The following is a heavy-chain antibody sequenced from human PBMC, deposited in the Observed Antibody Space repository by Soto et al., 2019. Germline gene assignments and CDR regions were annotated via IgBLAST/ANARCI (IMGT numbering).Heavy chain of an antibody. CDR3: ARHEYYYVLGSYYPHY. J-gene: IGHJ4*02. CDR2: IYYSGTT. V-gene: IGHV4-39*01. Sequence: QLQLQESGPGLVKPSETLSLTCTVSGGSISSSNYYWGWIRQPPGKGLEWIGTIYYSGTTYYNPSLKSRVTLSVDPSKNHFPLKLSSVTAADTAVYYCARHEYYYVLGSYYPHYWGQGTLVTVSS. CDR1: GGSISSSNYY. D-gene: IGHD3-10*01.